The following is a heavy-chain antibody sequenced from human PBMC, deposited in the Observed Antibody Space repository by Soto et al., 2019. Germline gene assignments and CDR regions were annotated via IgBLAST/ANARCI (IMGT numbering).Heavy chain of an antibody. CDR3: ARDNGIAGSFDP. Sequence: PGGSLRLSCAASGFTFISYSMNWGRQAPGKGLEWVSYISISSRTIYYADSVKGRFTISRDDAKNSLYLQMNSLRDEDTSVYYCARDNGIAGSFDPWGQGTLVTVSS. CDR1: GFTFISYS. J-gene: IGHJ5*02. D-gene: IGHD6-13*01. CDR2: ISISSRTI. V-gene: IGHV3-48*02.